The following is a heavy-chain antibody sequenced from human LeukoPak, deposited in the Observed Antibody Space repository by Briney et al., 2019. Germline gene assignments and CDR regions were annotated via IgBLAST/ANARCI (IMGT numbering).Heavy chain of an antibody. Sequence: GGSLRLSCAASGFTFSSYAMHWVRQAPGKGLEWVTIISYDGTNKYYADSVKGRFTISRDNSKNTLFLQMNSLRAEDTAVYYCARWPRHRGTAIYWGQGTLVTVSS. D-gene: IGHD2-21*02. CDR3: ARWPRHRGTAIY. J-gene: IGHJ4*02. CDR2: ISYDGTNK. V-gene: IGHV3-30*04. CDR1: GFTFSSYA.